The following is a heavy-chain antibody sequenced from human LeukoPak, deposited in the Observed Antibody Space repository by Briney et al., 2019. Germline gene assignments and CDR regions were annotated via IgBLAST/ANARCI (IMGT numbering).Heavy chain of an antibody. V-gene: IGHV4-39*01. D-gene: IGHD2-2*01. Sequence: SETLSLTCTVSGGSISSSSYYWGWIRQPPGKGLEWIVSIYYSGSTYYNPSLKSRVTISVDTSKNQFSLKLSSVTAADTAVYYCATPDGQLRDVWGKGTTVTVSS. CDR3: ATPDGQLRDV. CDR2: IYYSGST. CDR1: GGSISSSSYY. J-gene: IGHJ6*04.